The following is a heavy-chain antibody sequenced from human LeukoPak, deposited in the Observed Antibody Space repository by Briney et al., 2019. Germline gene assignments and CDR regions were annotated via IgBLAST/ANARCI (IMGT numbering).Heavy chain of an antibody. Sequence: SGTLSLTCAVSGGSISSGGYYWSWIRQPPGKGLEWIGYIYHSGSTYYNPSLKSRVTISVDRSKNQFSLKLSSVTAADTAVYYCARLGYYDKRGGNWFDPWGQGTLVTVSS. J-gene: IGHJ5*02. CDR2: IYHSGST. D-gene: IGHD3-22*01. CDR1: GGSISSGGYY. CDR3: ARLGYYDKRGGNWFDP. V-gene: IGHV4-30-2*01.